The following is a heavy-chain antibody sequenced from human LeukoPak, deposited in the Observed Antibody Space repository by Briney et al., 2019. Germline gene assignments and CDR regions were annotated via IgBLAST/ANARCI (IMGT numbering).Heavy chain of an antibody. CDR3: ARDRSFGGLVVY. CDR2: ISSSSSYI. J-gene: IGHJ4*02. CDR1: GFTFSSYS. Sequence: KAGGSLRLSCAASGFTFSSYSMNWVRQAPGKGLEWVSSISSSSSYIYYADSVKGRFTISRDNAKNSLYLQMNSLRAEDTAVYYCARDRSFGGLVVYWGQGTLVTVSS. D-gene: IGHD3-10*01. V-gene: IGHV3-21*01.